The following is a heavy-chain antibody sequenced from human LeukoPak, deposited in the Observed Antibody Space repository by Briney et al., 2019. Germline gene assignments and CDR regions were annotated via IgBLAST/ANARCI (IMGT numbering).Heavy chain of an antibody. V-gene: IGHV3-21*04. CDR1: GFIFSSYG. CDR2: ISSSSVNI. D-gene: IGHD3-16*01. CDR3: AKGRGIPF. Sequence: GGSLRLSCAGSGFIFSSYGMNWVRQAPGKGLEWVSSISSSSVNIYYADSVKGRFTISRDNSKNTLYLQMNSLRAEDTAVYYCAKGRGIPFWGEGTLVTVSS. J-gene: IGHJ1*01.